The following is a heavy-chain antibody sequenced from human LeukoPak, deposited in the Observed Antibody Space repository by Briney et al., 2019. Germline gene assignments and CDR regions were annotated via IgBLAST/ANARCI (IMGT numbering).Heavy chain of an antibody. J-gene: IGHJ5*02. D-gene: IGHD6-13*01. V-gene: IGHV3-21*01. CDR1: GFTFSSYS. CDR2: ISSSSSYI. Sequence: GGSLRLSCAASGFTFSSYSMNWVRQAPGKGLEWVSSISSSSSYIYYADSVKGRFTISRDNAKNSLYLQMNSLRAEDTAVYYCERELYSILATAAGPSWGQGTLVTVSS. CDR3: ERELYSILATAAGPS.